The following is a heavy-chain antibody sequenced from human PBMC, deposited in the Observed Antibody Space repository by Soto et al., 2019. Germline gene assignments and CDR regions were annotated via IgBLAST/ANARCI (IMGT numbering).Heavy chain of an antibody. J-gene: IGHJ4*02. V-gene: IGHV4-31*03. CDR1: GGSISSGGYY. CDR2: IYYSGIT. Sequence: LSLTCTVSGGSISSGGYYWTWIRQHPEKGLEWIAYIYYSGITYYNPSLRSRLTISVDLSKNQCSLNLTSVTAADTAVYYCARGGDVVAKKYYFDYWGQGALVTVSS. CDR3: ARGGDVVAKKYYFDY. D-gene: IGHD5-12*01.